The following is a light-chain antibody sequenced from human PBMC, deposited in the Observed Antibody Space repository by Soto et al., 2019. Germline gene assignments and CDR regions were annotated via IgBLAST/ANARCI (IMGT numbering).Light chain of an antibody. CDR1: QGIRND. Sequence: AIQMTQSPSSLSASVGDRVTITCRASQGIRNDLGWYQQKPGKAPKLLIYAASTLQSGVPSRFSGSGSGTDFTITIGSLQPEDFATYYCLQDYDYPLTFGGGTKVEIK. CDR3: LQDYDYPLT. V-gene: IGKV1-6*01. J-gene: IGKJ4*01. CDR2: AAS.